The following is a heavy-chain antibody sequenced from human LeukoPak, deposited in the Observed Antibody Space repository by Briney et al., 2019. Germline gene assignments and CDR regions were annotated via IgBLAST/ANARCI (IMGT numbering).Heavy chain of an antibody. V-gene: IGHV1-46*01. CDR2: INPSGGST. J-gene: IGHJ5*02. CDR1: GYTFASYY. D-gene: IGHD7-27*01. CDR3: ARDQGSNGGWFDP. Sequence: ASVKVSCKASGYTFASYYMHWVRQAPGQGLEWMGIINPSGGSTSYAQKLQGRVTMTRDMSTRTVYMEVRVLRSEDTAVYYCARDQGSNGGWFDPWGQGTLVTVSS.